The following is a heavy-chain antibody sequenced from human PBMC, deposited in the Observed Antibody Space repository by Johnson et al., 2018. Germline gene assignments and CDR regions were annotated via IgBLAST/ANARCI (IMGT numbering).Heavy chain of an antibody. V-gene: IGHV3-15*07. D-gene: IGHD2-15*01. CDR3: TTLTTPYYFYAYVDV. Sequence: VQLVQSGGGLIQPGVSLRLSCASSGFTFTNAWLNWVRPAPGKGLEWVGHIKSTTAGGTTDSAAPVNGRFTILRDDSNNTLYLQMNSLKTEDTAVYYCTTLTTPYYFYAYVDVWGKGTTVTVSS. CDR2: IKSTTAGGTT. J-gene: IGHJ6*03. CDR1: GFTFTNAW.